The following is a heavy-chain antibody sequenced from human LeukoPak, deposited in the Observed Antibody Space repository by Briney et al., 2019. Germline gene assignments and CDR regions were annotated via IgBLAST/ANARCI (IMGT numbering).Heavy chain of an antibody. CDR3: AKDPVRSRSGSTYYFDY. CDR2: INDNGAGT. D-gene: IGHD3-10*01. V-gene: IGHV3-23*01. J-gene: IGHJ4*02. Sequence: GGSLRLSCAASGFTFSSYAMSWVRQAPGKGLKWVSTINDNGAGTYYADSVKGRFTISRDNSYNTVSLQMNSLRDEDTAVYYCAKDPVRSRSGSTYYFDYWGQGTLVTVSS. CDR1: GFTFSSYA.